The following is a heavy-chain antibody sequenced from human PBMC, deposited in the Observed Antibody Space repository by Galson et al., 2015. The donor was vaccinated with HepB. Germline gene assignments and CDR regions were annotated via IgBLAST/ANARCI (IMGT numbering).Heavy chain of an antibody. Sequence: SVKVSCKASGYTFTSYGISWVRQAPGQGLEWMGWISAYNGNTNYAQKLQGRVTMTTDTSTSTAYMELRSLRSDDTAVYYCARDGQVCLWFGELLNKPDFDSWGQGTLVTVSS. V-gene: IGHV1-18*01. D-gene: IGHD3-10*01. J-gene: IGHJ4*02. CDR2: ISAYNGNT. CDR3: ARDGQVCLWFGELLNKPDFDS. CDR1: GYTFTSYG.